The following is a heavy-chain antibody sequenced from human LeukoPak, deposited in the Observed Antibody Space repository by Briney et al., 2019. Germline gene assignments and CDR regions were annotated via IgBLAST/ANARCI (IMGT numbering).Heavy chain of an antibody. J-gene: IGHJ3*02. CDR2: VYYSGST. CDR1: GGSISIAGYY. CDR3: ARTAAGHGDAFDI. V-gene: IGHV4-31*03. Sequence: SQTLSLTCTVSGGSISIAGYYWSWIRQHPGKGLEWIGYVYYSGSTYYNPSLKSRAAISVDTSKNQFSLNLSSVTAADTAVYYCARTAAGHGDAFDIWGQGTMVTVSS. D-gene: IGHD6-13*01.